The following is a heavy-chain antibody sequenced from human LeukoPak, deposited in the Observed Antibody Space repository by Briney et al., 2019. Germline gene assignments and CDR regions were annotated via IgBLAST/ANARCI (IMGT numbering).Heavy chain of an antibody. CDR1: GGSISSCY. CDR3: ARESYGGNPFDY. D-gene: IGHD4-23*01. Sequence: SETQSLTRTVSGGSISSCYWSWLRHPPGKGLEWIGYIYCSGSTNYNASLKSRVTISVDTSKNQFSLKRSSVTAADTAVYYCARESYGGNPFDYWGQGTLVGVSS. V-gene: IGHV4-59*13. CDR2: IYCSGST. J-gene: IGHJ4*02.